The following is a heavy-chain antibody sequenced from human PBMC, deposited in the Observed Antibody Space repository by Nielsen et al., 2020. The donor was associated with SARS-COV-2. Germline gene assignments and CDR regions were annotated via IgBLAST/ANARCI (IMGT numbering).Heavy chain of an antibody. V-gene: IGHV7-4-1*02. CDR2: INTNTGNP. Sequence: ASVKVSCKASGYTFTSYAMNWVRQAPGQGLEWMGWINTNTGNPTYAQGFTGRFVFSLDTSVSTAYLQISSLKAEDTAVYYCARMSHLPVAGRYYYYYYGMDVWGQGTTVTVSS. D-gene: IGHD6-19*01. J-gene: IGHJ6*02. CDR3: ARMSHLPVAGRYYYYYYGMDV. CDR1: GYTFTSYA.